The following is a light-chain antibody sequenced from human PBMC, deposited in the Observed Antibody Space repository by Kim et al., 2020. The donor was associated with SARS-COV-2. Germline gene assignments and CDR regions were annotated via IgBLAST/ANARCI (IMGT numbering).Light chain of an antibody. CDR1: ESVGKNY. V-gene: IGKV3-20*01. J-gene: IGKJ4*01. Sequence: YPGERAILSCRASESVGKNYLAWYQQKPVQSPRLLMYDASTRATGTPDRFSGSVSGTDFTLTISRLEPEDFAVYHCHQYAASPLTFGGGTKVDIK. CDR2: DAS. CDR3: HQYAASPLT.